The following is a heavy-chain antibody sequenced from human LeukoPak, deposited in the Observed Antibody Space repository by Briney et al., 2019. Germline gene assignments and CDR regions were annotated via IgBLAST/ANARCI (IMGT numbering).Heavy chain of an antibody. Sequence: GASVKVSCKASGYTFTSYDINWVRQATGQGLEWMGWMNPNSGNTGYAQKFQGRVTMTRNTSISTAYMELSSLRSEDTAVYYCARMAPKTYYYYGMDVWGQETTVTVSS. J-gene: IGHJ6*02. D-gene: IGHD5-24*01. V-gene: IGHV1-8*01. CDR3: ARMAPKTYYYYGMDV. CDR1: GYTFTSYD. CDR2: MNPNSGNT.